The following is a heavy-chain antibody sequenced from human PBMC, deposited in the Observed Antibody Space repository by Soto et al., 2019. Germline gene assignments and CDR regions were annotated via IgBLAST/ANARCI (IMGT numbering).Heavy chain of an antibody. CDR1: GGTFSSYA. CDR3: ASVNRVSYYYDSSGYYYNY. V-gene: IGHV1-69*01. CDR2: IIPIFGTA. J-gene: IGHJ4*02. D-gene: IGHD3-22*01. Sequence: QVQLVQSGAEVKKPGSSVKVSCKASGGTFSSYAISWVRQAPGQGLEWMGGIIPIFGTANYAQKFQGRVTITADESTSTAYMELSSLRSDDTAVYYCASVNRVSYYYDSSGYYYNYWGQGTLVTVSS.